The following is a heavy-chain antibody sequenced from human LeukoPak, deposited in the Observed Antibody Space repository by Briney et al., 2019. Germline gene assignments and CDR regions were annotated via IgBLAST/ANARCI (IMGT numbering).Heavy chain of an antibody. CDR2: IYYTGST. Sequence: SETLSLTCTVSGASVSSSSYYWGWIRQPPGRELEWIATIYYTGSTYYNPSLKSRVSISVDTSKNQFSLKLSSVTAADTAVYYCARRLYYYGSSGYYNAFDIWGQRTMVTVSS. CDR3: ARRLYYYGSSGYYNAFDI. V-gene: IGHV4-39*01. D-gene: IGHD3-22*01. J-gene: IGHJ3*02. CDR1: GASVSSSSYY.